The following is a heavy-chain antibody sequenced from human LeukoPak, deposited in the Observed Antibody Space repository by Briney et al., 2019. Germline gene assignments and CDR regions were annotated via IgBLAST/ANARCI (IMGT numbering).Heavy chain of an antibody. CDR2: IKQDGSEK. J-gene: IGHJ4*02. CDR3: ARREGQFDY. CDR1: GFTFSNAW. Sequence: GGSLRLSCAASGFTFSNAWMSWVRQAPGKGLEWVANIKQDGSEKYYVDSVKGRFTISRDNAKNSLYLQMNSLRAEDTAVYYCARREGQFDYWGQGTLVTVSS. V-gene: IGHV3-7*03.